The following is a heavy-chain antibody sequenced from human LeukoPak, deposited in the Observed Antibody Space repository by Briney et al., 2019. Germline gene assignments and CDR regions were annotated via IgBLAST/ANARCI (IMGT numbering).Heavy chain of an antibody. D-gene: IGHD3-16*01. CDR3: TRDGGSGIDY. CDR2: IWYDGSKM. V-gene: IGHV3-33*01. J-gene: IGHJ4*02. Sequence: PGGSLRLSCVVSGFTFSSYGMHWLRQAPGKGLEWVAVIWYDGSKMFYGDSVKGRFSVPRDDSKNTLYLQMSSLRAEDTAVYYCTRDGGSGIDYWGQGTLVTVSS. CDR1: GFTFSSYG.